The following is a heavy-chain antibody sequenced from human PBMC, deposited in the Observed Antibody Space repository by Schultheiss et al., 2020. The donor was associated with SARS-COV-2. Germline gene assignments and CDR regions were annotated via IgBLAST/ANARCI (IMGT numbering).Heavy chain of an antibody. CDR3: ARGAGGYCSGGSCYSYHYYGMDV. V-gene: IGHV4-59*12. Sequence: SETLSLTCAASVFSFLCSSFLFLRQPPGKGLEWIGYIYYSGSTYYNPSLKSRVTISVDTSKNQFSLKLSSVTAADTAVYYCARGAGGYCSGGSCYSYHYYGMDVWGQGTTVTVSS. CDR1: VFSFLCSS. D-gene: IGHD2-15*01. J-gene: IGHJ6*02. CDR2: IYYSGST.